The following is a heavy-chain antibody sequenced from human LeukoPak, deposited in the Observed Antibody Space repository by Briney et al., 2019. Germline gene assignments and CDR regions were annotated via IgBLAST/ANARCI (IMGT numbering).Heavy chain of an antibody. Sequence: QPGRSLRLSCEASGFTFINNGMSWVRQAPGEWLEWVSGISGSGGNTYYADSVKGRFTISRDDCKNTLYLQMNSLRAEDTAVYYCAKGGWLEYWGQGTLVTVSS. CDR3: AKGGWLEY. D-gene: IGHD5-24*01. V-gene: IGHV3-23*01. J-gene: IGHJ4*02. CDR1: GFTFINNG. CDR2: ISGSGGNT.